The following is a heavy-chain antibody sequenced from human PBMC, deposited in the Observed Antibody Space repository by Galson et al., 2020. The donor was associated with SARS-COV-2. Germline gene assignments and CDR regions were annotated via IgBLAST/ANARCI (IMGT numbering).Heavy chain of an antibody. D-gene: IGHD3-22*01. CDR2: INHSGST. V-gene: IGHV4-34*01. CDR1: GGSFNGYY. J-gene: IGHJ6*02. Sequence: SETLSLTCAVYGGSFNGYYWSWIRQPPGKGLEWIGEINHSGSTNYNPSLKSRVTISLDTSKNQFSLKLSSVTAADAAVYYCARGIRVDTNGLYYLLGYHYGVDVWGQGTTVTVSS. CDR3: ARGIRVDTNGLYYLLGYHYGVDV.